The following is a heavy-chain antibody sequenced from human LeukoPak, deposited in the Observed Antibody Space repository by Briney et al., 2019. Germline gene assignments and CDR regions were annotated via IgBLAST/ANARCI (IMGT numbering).Heavy chain of an antibody. J-gene: IGHJ4*02. Sequence: GGSLRLSCAASGFTFSSYAMHWVRQAPGKGLEWVAVISYDGSNKYYADSVKGRFTISRDNAKNTLYLQLNSLRAEDTAVYYCAKTGGPWDWGQGTLVTVSS. CDR1: GFTFSSYA. D-gene: IGHD7-27*01. CDR3: AKTGGPWD. V-gene: IGHV3-30-3*02. CDR2: ISYDGSNK.